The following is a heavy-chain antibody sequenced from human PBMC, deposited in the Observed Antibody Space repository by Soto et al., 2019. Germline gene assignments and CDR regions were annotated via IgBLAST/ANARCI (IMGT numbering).Heavy chain of an antibody. V-gene: IGHV1-3*01. D-gene: IGHD1-7*01. J-gene: IGHJ6*03. Sequence: VASVKVSCKASGYTFTSYAMHWVRQAPGQRLEWMGWINAGNGNTKYSQKFQGRVTITRDTSASTAYMELSSLRSEDTAMYYCAREGGEYNWNFPRSYYYMDVWGKGTTVTVSS. CDR2: INAGNGNT. CDR1: GYTFTSYA. CDR3: AREGGEYNWNFPRSYYYMDV.